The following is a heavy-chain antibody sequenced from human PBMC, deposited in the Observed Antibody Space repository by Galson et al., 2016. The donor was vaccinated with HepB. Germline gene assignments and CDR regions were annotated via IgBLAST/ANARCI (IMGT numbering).Heavy chain of an antibody. CDR1: GFTFSGFW. V-gene: IGHV3-7*03. CDR2: IKEDGSGT. CDR3: AKDQGGTATGPLEIDY. J-gene: IGHJ4*02. Sequence: SLRLSCAASGFTFSGFWMSWVRQAPGKGLEWVANIKEDGSGTYYVDSVRGRFTVSRDNVKNSLYLQMNSLRDGDTAVYYCAKDQGGTATGPLEIDYWGQGTLVTVSS. D-gene: IGHD1-1*01.